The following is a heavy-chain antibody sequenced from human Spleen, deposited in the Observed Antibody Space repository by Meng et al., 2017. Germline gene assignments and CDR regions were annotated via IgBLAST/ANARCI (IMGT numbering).Heavy chain of an antibody. D-gene: IGHD6-13*01. Sequence: QVQRQQWGAGLLKPSDTLSLTCVVSGGSFSDYYWSWIRQPPGKGLEWIGEINHSGSTNYNPSLESRATISVDTSQNNLSLKLSSVTAADTAVYYCARATAAAAKGRWFDPWGQGTLVTVSS. J-gene: IGHJ5*02. V-gene: IGHV4-34*01. CDR2: INHSGST. CDR3: ARATAAAAKGRWFDP. CDR1: GGSFSDYY.